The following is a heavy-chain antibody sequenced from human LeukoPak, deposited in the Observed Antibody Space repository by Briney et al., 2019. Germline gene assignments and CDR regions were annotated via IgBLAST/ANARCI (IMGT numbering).Heavy chain of an antibody. CDR1: GFIFGRYW. CDR3: ARGHSGYDFAIDI. D-gene: IGHD5-12*01. Sequence: GGSLRLSCGASGFIFGRYWMSWVRQAPGNGLEWVAKMNQDGRQKYYVDSVRGRFTISRDNAKNSLYLQMNSLRAEDTAVYYCARGHSGYDFAIDIWGQGTVVTVSS. CDR2: MNQDGRQK. V-gene: IGHV3-7*01. J-gene: IGHJ3*02.